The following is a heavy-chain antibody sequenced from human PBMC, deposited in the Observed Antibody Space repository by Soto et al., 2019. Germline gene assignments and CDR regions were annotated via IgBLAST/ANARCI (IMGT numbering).Heavy chain of an antibody. J-gene: IGHJ5*02. Sequence: SETLSLTCTVSGAPIGSGDYYWSWIRQHPGKGLEWIGYIYYSGGTYYNPSLKSRVTISVDTSKNQFSLELSSVTAADTAVYYCASIYDSSGYYYGNNWFDPWGQGTLVTVSS. D-gene: IGHD3-22*01. V-gene: IGHV4-31*02. CDR1: GAPIGSGDYY. CDR3: ASIYDSSGYYYGNNWFDP. CDR2: IYYSGGT.